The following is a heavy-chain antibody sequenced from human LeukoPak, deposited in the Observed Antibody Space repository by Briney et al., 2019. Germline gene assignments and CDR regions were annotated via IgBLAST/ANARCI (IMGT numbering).Heavy chain of an antibody. CDR2: ISSSGSII. D-gene: IGHD3-22*01. Sequence: GGSLRLSCAASGFTFSDYYMTWIRQAPGKGLEWVSYISSSGSIIYYADSVKGRFIISRDNAKNSLYLQMNSLRAEDAAVYFCARVGYDSSGRFDYWGQGTLVTVSS. CDR1: GFTFSDYY. V-gene: IGHV3-11*04. CDR3: ARVGYDSSGRFDY. J-gene: IGHJ4*02.